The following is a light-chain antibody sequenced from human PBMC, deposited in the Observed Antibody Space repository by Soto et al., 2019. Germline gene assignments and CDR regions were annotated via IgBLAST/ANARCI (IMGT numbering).Light chain of an antibody. J-gene: IGKJ1*01. Sequence: ELVMTQSAATLSVSPGERVALSCGASQSVSNKLAWYQQKPGQAPRLLIYDASGRAGSVPARLSGSGSGTEFPITISSLQSEDFAVYFCQQYDDWPPTSGQGTKVDIK. V-gene: IGKV3-15*01. CDR3: QQYDDWPPT. CDR2: DAS. CDR1: QSVSNK.